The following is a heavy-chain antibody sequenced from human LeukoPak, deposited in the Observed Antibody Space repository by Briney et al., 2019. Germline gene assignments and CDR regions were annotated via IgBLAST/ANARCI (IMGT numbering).Heavy chain of an antibody. J-gene: IGHJ4*02. D-gene: IGHD5-24*01. CDR2: IYPGDSDT. CDR3: ASRKKGMATAGFDY. CDR1: GYSFTTYW. Sequence: GESLKISCKGSGYSFTTYWIGWVRQMPGKGLEWMGIIYPGDSDTRYSPSFQGHVTISADSSSSTAYLQWSSLKTSDTAIYYCASRKKGMATAGFDYWGQGTLVTASS. V-gene: IGHV5-51*01.